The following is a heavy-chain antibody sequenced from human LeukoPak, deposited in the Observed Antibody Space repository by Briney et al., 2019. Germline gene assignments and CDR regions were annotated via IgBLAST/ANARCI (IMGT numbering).Heavy chain of an antibody. CDR3: ARDLGALVGATGDAFDI. D-gene: IGHD1-26*01. V-gene: IGHV3-48*01. Sequence: GGSLRLSSAASGFTFSSYSMNWVRQAPGKGQEWVSYISSSSSTIYYADSVKGRFTISRDNAKNSLYLQMNSLRAEDTAVYYCARDLGALVGATGDAFDIWGQGTMVTVSS. CDR1: GFTFSSYS. CDR2: ISSSSSTI. J-gene: IGHJ3*02.